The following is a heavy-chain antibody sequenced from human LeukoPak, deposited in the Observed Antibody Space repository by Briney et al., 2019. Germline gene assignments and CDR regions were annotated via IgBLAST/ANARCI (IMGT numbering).Heavy chain of an antibody. V-gene: IGHV1-69*05. J-gene: IGHJ3*02. Sequence: SVKVSCKASGGTFSSYAISWVRQAPGQGLEWMGGIIPIFGTANYAQKFQGRVTITTDESTSTAYMELSSLRSEDTAVYYCARTYYYDSSGSGDAFDIWGQGTMVTVPS. CDR2: IIPIFGTA. CDR1: GGTFSSYA. CDR3: ARTYYYDSSGSGDAFDI. D-gene: IGHD3-22*01.